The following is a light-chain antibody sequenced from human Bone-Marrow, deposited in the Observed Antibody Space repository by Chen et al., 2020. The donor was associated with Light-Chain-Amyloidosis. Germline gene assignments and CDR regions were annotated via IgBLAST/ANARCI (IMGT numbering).Light chain of an antibody. CDR3: QSADSSGTDEVI. CDR1: DLPTKY. V-gene: IGLV3-25*03. CDR2: RDT. J-gene: IGLJ2*01. Sequence: SYELTQPPSVSVSPGQTARITCSGDDLPTKYAYWYQQKQGQAPVLVIHRDTERPSGISERVYGSRAGTTATLTISGVQAEDEDDYHCQSADSSGTDEVIFGGGTKLTVL.